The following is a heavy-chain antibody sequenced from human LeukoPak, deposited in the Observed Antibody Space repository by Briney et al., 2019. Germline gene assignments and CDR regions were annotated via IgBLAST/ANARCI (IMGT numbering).Heavy chain of an antibody. J-gene: IGHJ6*02. V-gene: IGHV3-23*01. D-gene: IGHD3-16*01. Sequence: PGESLTLSCAASGFTFRSYPMNWVRQPPGKGLEWVSFISRSAGSTYYADSVQGRFTNSRDNSKDTLYLQMNSLRADDTAVYYCAKDLPAGSWGSVDFYYGLDVWGQGTTVTVSS. CDR2: ISRSAGST. CDR1: GFTFRSYP. CDR3: AKDLPAGSWGSVDFYYGLDV.